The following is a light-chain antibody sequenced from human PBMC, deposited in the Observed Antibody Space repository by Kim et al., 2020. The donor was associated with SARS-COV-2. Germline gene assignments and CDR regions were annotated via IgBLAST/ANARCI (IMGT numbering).Light chain of an antibody. V-gene: IGKV1-12*01. CDR2: NGA. J-gene: IGKJ5*01. CDR3: QQANSFPRT. Sequence: DIQMTQSPSSVSASVGDRITITCRASQSINYWLAWYQQKPGNGPKFLIYNGASLHTGVPSRFSGSGSGTDFTLTISNVQPEDFATYYCQQANSFPRTFGQGTRLEIK. CDR1: QSINYW.